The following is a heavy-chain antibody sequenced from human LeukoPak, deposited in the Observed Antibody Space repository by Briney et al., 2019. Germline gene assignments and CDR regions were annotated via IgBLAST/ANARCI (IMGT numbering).Heavy chain of an antibody. CDR2: ISYDGSNK. D-gene: IGHD2-2*01. CDR1: GFTFSSYA. CDR3: AKGGVVVVPAAMLNYYYYYYMDV. J-gene: IGHJ6*03. Sequence: GGSLRLSCAASGFTFSSYAMHWVRQAPGKGLEWVAVISYDGSNKYYADSVKGRFTISRDNSKNTLYLQMNSLRAEDTAVYYCAKGGVVVVPAAMLNYYYYYYMDVWGKGTTVTISS. V-gene: IGHV3-30*04.